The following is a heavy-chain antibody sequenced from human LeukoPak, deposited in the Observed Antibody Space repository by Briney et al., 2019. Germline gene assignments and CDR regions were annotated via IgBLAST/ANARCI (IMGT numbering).Heavy chain of an antibody. J-gene: IGHJ4*02. D-gene: IGHD6-13*01. V-gene: IGHV4-59*01. CDR3: ASRGIFSSSWYFDY. CDR2: IYYSGST. CDR1: GGSISSYY. Sequence: PSETLSLTCTVSGGSISSYYWSWIRQPPGKGLEGIGYIYYSGSTNYNPSLKSRVTISVDTSKNQFSLKLSSVTAADTAVYYCASRGIFSSSWYFDYCGQGTLVTVSS.